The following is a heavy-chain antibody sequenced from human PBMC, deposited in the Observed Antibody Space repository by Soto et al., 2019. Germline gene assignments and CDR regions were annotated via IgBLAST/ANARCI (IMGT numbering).Heavy chain of an antibody. CDR3: ARVRHSGSDMGLDY. CDR2: IWYDGSNK. CDR1: GFTFSSYG. V-gene: IGHV3-33*01. Sequence: GGSLRLSCAASGFTFSSYGMHWVRQAPGKGLEWVAVIWYDGSNKYYADSVKGRFTISRDNSKNTLYLQMNSLRAEDAAVYYCARVRHSGSDMGLDYWGQGTLVTVSS. D-gene: IGHD1-26*01. J-gene: IGHJ4*02.